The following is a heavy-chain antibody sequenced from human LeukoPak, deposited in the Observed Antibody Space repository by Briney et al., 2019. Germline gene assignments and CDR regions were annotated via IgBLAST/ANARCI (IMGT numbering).Heavy chain of an antibody. V-gene: IGHV4-39*01. CDR3: ARIITYYDFSCWFDP. CDR2: ISYSGST. Sequence: PSETLSLTCTVSGGSISSSTYYWGWIRQPPGKGLDWVGTISYSGSTYYNPSLKSRVTISVDTSKNQFSLKLTSVTAADTAVYYCARIITYYDFSCWFDPWGQGTLVTVSS. CDR1: GGSISSSTYY. J-gene: IGHJ5*02. D-gene: IGHD3-3*01.